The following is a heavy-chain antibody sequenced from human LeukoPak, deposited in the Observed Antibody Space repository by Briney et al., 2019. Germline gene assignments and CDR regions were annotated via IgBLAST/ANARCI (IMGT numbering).Heavy chain of an antibody. D-gene: IGHD5-12*01. CDR3: ARQSYSGYDDDAFDI. V-gene: IGHV1-46*01. CDR2: INPSGGST. CDR1: GYTFTSYY. J-gene: IGHJ3*02. Sequence: GASVKVSCKASGYTFTSYYMHRVRQAPGQGLEWMGIINPSGGSTSYAQKFQGRVTMTRDTSTSTVYMELSSLRSEDTAVYYCARQSYSGYDDDAFDIWGQGTMVTVSS.